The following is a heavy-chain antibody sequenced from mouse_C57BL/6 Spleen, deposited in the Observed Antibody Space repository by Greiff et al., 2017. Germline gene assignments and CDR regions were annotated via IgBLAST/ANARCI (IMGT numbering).Heavy chain of an antibody. Sequence: VKLQESDAELVKPGASVKISCKVSGYTFTDHTIHWMKQRPEQGLEWIGYIYPRDGSTKYNEKFKGKATLTADKSSSTAYMQLNSLTSEDSAVYFCARNPFYYYGSRYWYFDVWGTGTTVTVSS. CDR3: ARNPFYYYGSRYWYFDV. CDR1: GYTFTDHT. D-gene: IGHD1-1*01. V-gene: IGHV1-78*01. J-gene: IGHJ1*03. CDR2: IYPRDGST.